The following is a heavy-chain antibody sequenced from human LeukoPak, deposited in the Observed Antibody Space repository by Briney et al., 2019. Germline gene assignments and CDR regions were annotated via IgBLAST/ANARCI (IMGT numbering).Heavy chain of an antibody. D-gene: IGHD5-18*01. V-gene: IGHV1-69*13. CDR1: GGTFSSCA. J-gene: IGHJ4*02. CDR2: IIPIFGTA. Sequence: SVKVSCKASGGTFSSCAISWVRQAPGQGLEWMGGIIPIFGTANYAQKFQGRVTITADESTSTAYMELSSLRSEDTAVYYCATGYSYGYTDYWGQGTLVTVSS. CDR3: ATGYSYGYTDY.